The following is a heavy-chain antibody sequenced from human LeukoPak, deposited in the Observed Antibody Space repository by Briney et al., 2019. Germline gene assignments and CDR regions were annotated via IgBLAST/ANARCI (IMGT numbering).Heavy chain of an antibody. D-gene: IGHD6-13*01. CDR1: GGSISSYY. Sequence: SETLSLTCTVSGGSISSYYWSWIRQPPGKGLEWIVSIYTSGSTNYNPSLKSRVTISVDTSKNQFSLKLSSVTAADTAVYYCAGVIAAAGGGIYYFDYWGQGTLVTVSS. CDR3: AGVIAAAGGGIYYFDY. J-gene: IGHJ4*02. CDR2: IYTSGST. V-gene: IGHV4-4*09.